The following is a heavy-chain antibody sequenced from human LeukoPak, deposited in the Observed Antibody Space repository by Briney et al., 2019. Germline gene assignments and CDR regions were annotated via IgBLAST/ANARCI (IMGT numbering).Heavy chain of an antibody. V-gene: IGHV4-34*01. J-gene: IGHJ5*02. CDR3: ARCHSGPSIAAAGTRRWFDP. Sequence: SETLSLTCAVYGGSFSGYYWSWIRQPPGKGLEWIGEINHSGSTNYNPSLKSRVTISVDTSKNQFSLKLSSVTAADTAVYYCARCHSGPSIAAAGTRRWFDPWGQGTLVTVSS. CDR2: INHSGST. D-gene: IGHD6-13*01. CDR1: GGSFSGYY.